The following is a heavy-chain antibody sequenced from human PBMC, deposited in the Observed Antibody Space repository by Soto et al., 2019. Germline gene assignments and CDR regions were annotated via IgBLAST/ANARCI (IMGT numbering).Heavy chain of an antibody. Sequence: GGSLRLSCAASGFIFSSYAMSWVRQAPGKGLEWVSAISGSGGSTYYADSVKGRFTISRDNSKNTLYLQMNSLRAEDTSVYYCAKGAITIFGVVIFAFDIWGQGTMVTVSS. J-gene: IGHJ3*02. CDR1: GFIFSSYA. CDR3: AKGAITIFGVVIFAFDI. V-gene: IGHV3-23*01. CDR2: ISGSGGST. D-gene: IGHD3-3*01.